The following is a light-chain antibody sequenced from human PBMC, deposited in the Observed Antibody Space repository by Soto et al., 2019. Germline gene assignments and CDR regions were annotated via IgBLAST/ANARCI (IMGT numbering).Light chain of an antibody. Sequence: EIVMTQSPANLSVSPGERATLSCTASQSVSSNLAWYQQKPGQAPRPLIYGASTRATGIPARFSGSGSGTEFTLTISSLQSEDFAVYYCQQYNNWPRTFGQGTKVDIK. CDR1: QSVSSN. J-gene: IGKJ1*01. CDR3: QQYNNWPRT. V-gene: IGKV3-15*01. CDR2: GAS.